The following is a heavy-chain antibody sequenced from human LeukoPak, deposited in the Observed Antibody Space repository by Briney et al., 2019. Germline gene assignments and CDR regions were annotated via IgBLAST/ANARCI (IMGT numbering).Heavy chain of an antibody. CDR3: ARVPSDVGGVF. CDR1: GYTFTSYG. D-gene: IGHD3-16*01. V-gene: IGHV1-46*01. Sequence: ASVKVSCKASGYTFTSYGISWVRQAPGQGLEWMGRINTSGGSTSYAQKFQGRVTMTRDMSTTTVYMELSSLRSDDTAMYYCARVPSDVGGVFWGQGTLVTVSS. J-gene: IGHJ4*02. CDR2: INTSGGST.